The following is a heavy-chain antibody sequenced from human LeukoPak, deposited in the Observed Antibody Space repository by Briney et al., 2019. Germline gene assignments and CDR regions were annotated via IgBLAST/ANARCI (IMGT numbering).Heavy chain of an antibody. V-gene: IGHV3-20*01. CDR3: ARSGGSSSWYLVDY. J-gene: IGHJ4*02. CDR2: INWNGGST. CDR1: GFTVSSNY. Sequence: PGGSLRLSCAASGFTVSSNYMSWVRQAPGKGLEWVSGINWNGGSTGYADSVKGRFTISRDNAKNSLYLQMNSLRAEDTALYHCARSGGSSSWYLVDYWGQGTLVTVSS. D-gene: IGHD6-13*01.